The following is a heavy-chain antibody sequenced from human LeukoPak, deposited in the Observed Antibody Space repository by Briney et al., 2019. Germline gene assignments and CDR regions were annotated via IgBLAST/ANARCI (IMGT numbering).Heavy chain of an antibody. CDR3: ARDLDAFWDYYYGMDV. CDR1: GYTFTSYA. V-gene: IGHV1-3*01. J-gene: IGHJ6*02. D-gene: IGHD3-3*01. CDR2: INAGNGNT. Sequence: ASVKVSCKASGYTFTSYAMHWVRQAPGQRLEWMGWINAGNGNTKYSQKSQGRVTITRDTSASTAYMELSSLRSEDTAVYYCARDLDAFWDYYYGMDVWGQGTTVTVSS.